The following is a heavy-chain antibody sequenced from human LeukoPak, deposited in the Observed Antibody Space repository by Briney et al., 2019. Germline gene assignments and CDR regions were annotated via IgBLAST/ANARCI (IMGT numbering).Heavy chain of an antibody. CDR1: GYSISSGYY. V-gene: IGHV4-38-2*02. J-gene: IGHJ6*03. CDR3: ARGKKTDTRIYYYYYYMDV. D-gene: IGHD2-15*01. Sequence: SETLSLTCTVSGYSISSGYYWGWIRQPPGKGLEWIGSIYHSGSTYYNPSLKSRVTISVDTSKNQFSLKLSSVTAADTAVYYSARGKKTDTRIYYYYYYMDVWGKGTTVTVSS. CDR2: IYHSGST.